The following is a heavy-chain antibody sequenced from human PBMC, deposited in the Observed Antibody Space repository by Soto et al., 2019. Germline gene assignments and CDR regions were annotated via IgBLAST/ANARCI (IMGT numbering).Heavy chain of an antibody. Sequence: QVQLVQSGAEVTKPGSSVKVSCKASGGTFSRYAISWVRQAPGQGLEWMGGTIPIFGTTNYAQKFQGRVTITADESTSTAYMELSSLISEDTAVYYCARVVTVVKSFHYWYFDLWGRGTLVTVSS. J-gene: IGHJ2*01. CDR2: TIPIFGTT. CDR1: GGTFSRYA. V-gene: IGHV1-69*12. CDR3: ARVVTVVKSFHYWYFDL. D-gene: IGHD2-15*01.